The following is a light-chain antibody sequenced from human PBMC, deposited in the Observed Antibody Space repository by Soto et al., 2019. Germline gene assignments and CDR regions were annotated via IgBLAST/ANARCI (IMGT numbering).Light chain of an antibody. J-gene: IGKJ1*01. Sequence: DIQMTQSPSTLSASVGDRVTITCRASQSISHWLAWYQQKPWTAPNLLIYKASTLQSGVPSRFSGSGSGTELALTRSSLQLDDAATYYWQQYSDNWTFGQGTNVEIK. CDR1: QSISHW. CDR2: KAS. CDR3: QQYSDNWT. V-gene: IGKV1-5*03.